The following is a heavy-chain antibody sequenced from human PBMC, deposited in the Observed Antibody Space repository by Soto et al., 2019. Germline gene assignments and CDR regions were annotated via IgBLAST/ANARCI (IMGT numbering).Heavy chain of an antibody. D-gene: IGHD1-7*01. Sequence: EVHLEESGGGLVQPGGSLRLSCETSGFTFRNYWMHWVRQPPGKGPEWVSFSSATGAGTYYADSVKGRFTISRDNSKNTLYLQMTSLRADDTAVYYCAKDRRAGGNYGFYSDFWGQGALVIVSS. CDR3: AKDRRAGGNYGFYSDF. CDR2: SSATGAGT. J-gene: IGHJ4*02. V-gene: IGHV3-23*04. CDR1: GFTFRNYW.